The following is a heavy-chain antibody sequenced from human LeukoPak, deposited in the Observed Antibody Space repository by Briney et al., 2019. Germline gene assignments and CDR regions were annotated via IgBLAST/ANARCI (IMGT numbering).Heavy chain of an antibody. CDR2: INHSGRT. CDR1: GGSFSGYY. J-gene: IGHJ6*02. CDR3: ARRYYYDSSGYPFYYYYYGMDV. D-gene: IGHD3-22*01. Sequence: PSETLSLTCAVYGGSFSGYYWSWIRQPPGKGLEWIGEINHSGRTNYNPSLKSRVTISVDTSKNQFSLKLSSVTAADTAVYYCARRYYYDSSGYPFYYYYYGMDVWGQGTTVTVSS. V-gene: IGHV4-34*01.